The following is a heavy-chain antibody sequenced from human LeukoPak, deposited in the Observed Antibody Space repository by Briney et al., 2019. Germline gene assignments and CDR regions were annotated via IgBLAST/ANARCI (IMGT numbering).Heavy chain of an antibody. V-gene: IGHV4-4*07. CDR3: AQVSTLYSRRPAAFDI. CDR2: IFTSGST. Sequence: SETLSLTCTVSGGSISSFYWSWIRQPAGKGLEWIGHIFTSGSTNYSPSLKSRVTMSVVASKNQFSLKLSSVTAADTAVYYCAQVSTLYSRRPAAFDIWGQGTMVTVSS. CDR1: GGSISSFY. J-gene: IGHJ3*02. D-gene: IGHD6-13*01.